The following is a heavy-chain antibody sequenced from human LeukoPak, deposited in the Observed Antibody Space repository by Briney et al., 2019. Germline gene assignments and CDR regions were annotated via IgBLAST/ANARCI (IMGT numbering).Heavy chain of an antibody. D-gene: IGHD2-2*01. CDR2: ISNSGTST. Sequence: GGSLRLSCAASGFTFGDYAMSWVRQARGKGLEWVSAISNSGTSTYYADSVKGRFTISRDNSKNTLYLQMKSLRAGDTALYYCVGGYQLLLFDNWGQGTLVTVSS. J-gene: IGHJ4*02. CDR1: GFTFGDYA. CDR3: VGGYQLLLFDN. V-gene: IGHV3-23*01.